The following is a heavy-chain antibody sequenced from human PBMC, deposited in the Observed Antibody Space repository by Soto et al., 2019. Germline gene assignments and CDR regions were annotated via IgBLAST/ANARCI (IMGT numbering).Heavy chain of an antibody. V-gene: IGHV3-23*01. D-gene: IGHD3-3*01. Sequence: GGSLRLSCAASGFTFSSYAMSWVRQAPGKGLEWVSAISGSGSSTYYADSVKGRFTISRDNSKNTLYLQMNSLRAEDTAVYYCAKDGLRFLEWLPMDYYYYGMDVWGQGTTVTVSS. CDR3: AKDGLRFLEWLPMDYYYYGMDV. CDR1: GFTFSSYA. CDR2: ISGSGSST. J-gene: IGHJ6*02.